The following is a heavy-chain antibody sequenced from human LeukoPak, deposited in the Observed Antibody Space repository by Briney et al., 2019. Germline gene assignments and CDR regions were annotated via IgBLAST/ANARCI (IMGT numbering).Heavy chain of an antibody. D-gene: IGHD1-26*01. V-gene: IGHV3-23*01. CDR3: AKDLEVGADYFDY. CDR2: ISGSGGST. CDR1: GFIFNKHA. Sequence: GSLRLSCAASGFIFNKHAMSWVRQAPGKGLEWVSAISGSGGSTYYADSVKGRFTISRGNSKNTLYLQMNSLRAEDTAVYYCAKDLEVGADYFDYWGQGTLVTVSS. J-gene: IGHJ4*02.